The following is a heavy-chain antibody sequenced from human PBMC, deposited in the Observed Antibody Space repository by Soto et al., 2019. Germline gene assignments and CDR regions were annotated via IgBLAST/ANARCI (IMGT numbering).Heavy chain of an antibody. CDR2: ISYDGSNQ. CDR1: GFTFSSFG. V-gene: IGHV3-30*18. CDR3: ANDRGMATIQGGQGY. J-gene: IGHJ4*02. Sequence: GGSLRLSCAASGFTFSSFGMHWVRQAPGKGLEWVAVISYDGSNQYYADSVKGRFTISRDNSKNTLFLQMNSLRAEDTAVYYCANDRGMATIQGGQGYWGQGTLVTVSS. D-gene: IGHD5-12*01.